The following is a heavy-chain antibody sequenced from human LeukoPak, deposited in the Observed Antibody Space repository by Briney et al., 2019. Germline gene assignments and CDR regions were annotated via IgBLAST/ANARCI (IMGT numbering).Heavy chain of an antibody. D-gene: IGHD5-24*01. CDR1: GFTVSDSW. CDR2: IDPDGSAR. Sequence: GGSLRLSCVVSGFTVSDSWMTWVRQVPGKGLEWVANIDPDGSARYYADSVKGRFTITRNNAENSLYLQMRSLRAEDTALYYCARDRDGKDFWGQGTVVTVSS. J-gene: IGHJ4*02. V-gene: IGHV3-7*01. CDR3: ARDRDGKDF.